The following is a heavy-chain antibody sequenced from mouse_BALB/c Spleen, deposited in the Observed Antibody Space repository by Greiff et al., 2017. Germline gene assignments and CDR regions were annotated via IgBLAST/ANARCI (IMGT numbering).Heavy chain of an antibody. D-gene: IGHD2-1*01. J-gene: IGHJ4*01. Sequence: EVQRVESGGGLVQPGGSLKLSCAASGFTFSSYGMSWVRQTPDKRLELVATINSNGGSTYYPDSVKGRFTISRDNAKNTLYLQMSSLKSEDTAMYYCARDGKRAMDYWGQGTSVTVSS. CDR2: INSNGGST. V-gene: IGHV5-6-3*01. CDR3: ARDGKRAMDY. CDR1: GFTFSSYG.